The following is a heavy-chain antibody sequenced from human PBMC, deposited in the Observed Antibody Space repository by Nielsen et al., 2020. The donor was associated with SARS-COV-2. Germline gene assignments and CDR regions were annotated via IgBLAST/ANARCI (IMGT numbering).Heavy chain of an antibody. CDR2: FDPEDGET. CDR3: ASRTYYYDSSGYYPHYH. Sequence: ASVKVSCKVSGYTLTELSMHWVRQAPGKGLEWMGGFDPEDGETIYAQKFQGRVTMTEDTSTDTAYMELSSLGSEDTAVYYCASRTYYYDSSGYYPHYHWGQGTLVTVSS. D-gene: IGHD3-22*01. J-gene: IGHJ4*02. V-gene: IGHV1-24*01. CDR1: GYTLTELS.